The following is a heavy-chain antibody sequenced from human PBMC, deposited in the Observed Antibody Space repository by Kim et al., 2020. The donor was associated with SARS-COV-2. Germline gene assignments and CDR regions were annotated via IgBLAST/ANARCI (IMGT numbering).Heavy chain of an antibody. J-gene: IGHJ4*02. CDR1: GFSLNTDAMC. CDR2: IDWDDEK. V-gene: IGHV2-70*11. Sequence: SGPTLVNPTQTLTLTCTFSGFSLNTDAMCVSWIRQPPGKALEWLARIDWDDEKKYSTSLRTRLTVSKDPSKNQVVLTMTNMDPVDTATYYCARIRASGGACYHCALDSWGQGTLVTVSS. D-gene: IGHD2-21*02. CDR3: ARIRASGGACYHCALDS.